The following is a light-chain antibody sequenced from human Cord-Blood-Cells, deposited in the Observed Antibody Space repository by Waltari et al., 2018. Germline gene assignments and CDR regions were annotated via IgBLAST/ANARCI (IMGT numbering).Light chain of an antibody. CDR2: DVS. CDR1: SSDVGGYNY. CDR3: SSYTSSSTWV. V-gene: IGLV2-14*01. Sequence: QSALTQPASVSGSPGQSITISCTGTSSDVGGYNYVSWYQQHPGKAPQLMIYDVSKRPSGVSHRCSGSKSGNTASLTISGLQAEDEADYYCSSYTSSSTWVFGGGTKLTVL. J-gene: IGLJ2*01.